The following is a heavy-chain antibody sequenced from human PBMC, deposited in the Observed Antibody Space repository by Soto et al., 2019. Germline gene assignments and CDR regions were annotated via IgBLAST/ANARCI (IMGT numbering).Heavy chain of an antibody. D-gene: IGHD1-1*01. J-gene: IGHJ4*02. CDR1: GGTFSSYA. V-gene: IGHV1-69*01. Sequence: QVQLVQSGAEVKKPGSSVKVSCKASGGTFSSYAISWVRQAPGQGLEWMGGIILLFGTANYAQKFQGRVTIPAGDSTSTAYMELSSQSSEDTAVYYCARLGWERRVDYWGRGTLVIVAS. CDR2: IILLFGTA. CDR3: ARLGWERRVDY.